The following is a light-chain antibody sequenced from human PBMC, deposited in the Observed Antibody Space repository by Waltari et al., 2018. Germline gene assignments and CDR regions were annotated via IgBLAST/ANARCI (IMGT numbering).Light chain of an antibody. CDR2: AAS. J-gene: IGKJ4*02. CDR1: QSISSY. CDR3: QQYYNTPRT. Sequence: DILMTQSPSSLSVSLGERVTITCRASQSISSYLTWYQQKPGKAPKLLIYAASSRQSGIPARFSGSGSGTEFTLTISSLQSEDFAAYYCQQYYNTPRTFGRGTKVEIK. V-gene: IGKV1-39*01.